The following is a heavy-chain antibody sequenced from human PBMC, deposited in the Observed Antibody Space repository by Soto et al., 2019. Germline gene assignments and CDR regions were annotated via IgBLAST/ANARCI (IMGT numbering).Heavy chain of an antibody. CDR1: FGSISGYY. D-gene: IGHD4-17*01. CDR3: ARDHRLDYGDYVWFEP. J-gene: IGHJ5*02. V-gene: IGHV4-59*01. Sequence: SERLSLTCTVSFGSISGYYGIWIRQPPGKGLEWIGYIYYSGSTNYNPSLKSRVTISVDTSKNQFSLKLSSVTAADTAVYYCARDHRLDYGDYVWFEPWGQGTLVTVSS. CDR2: IYYSGST.